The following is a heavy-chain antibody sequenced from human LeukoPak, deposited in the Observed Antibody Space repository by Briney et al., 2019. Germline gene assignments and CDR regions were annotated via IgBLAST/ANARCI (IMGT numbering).Heavy chain of an antibody. V-gene: IGHV1-69*05. CDR3: ARPINPSSGYYRTIPDDAFDI. D-gene: IGHD3-22*01. Sequence: ASVKVSCKASGGTFSSYAIGWVRQAPGQGLEWMGGIIPIFGTANYAQKFQGRVTITTDESTSTAYMELSSLRSEDTAVYYCARPINPSSGYYRTIPDDAFDIWGQGTMVTVSS. CDR1: GGTFSSYA. CDR2: IIPIFGTA. J-gene: IGHJ3*02.